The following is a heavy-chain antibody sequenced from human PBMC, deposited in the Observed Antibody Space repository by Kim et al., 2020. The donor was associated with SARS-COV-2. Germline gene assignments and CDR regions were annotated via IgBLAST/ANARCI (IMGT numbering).Heavy chain of an antibody. D-gene: IGHD1-26*01. V-gene: IGHV3-33*03. CDR3: AKDQTRENGRYDAFDV. J-gene: IGHJ3*01. Sequence: SVKGRLAISRDESESTVFLQMNSLRAEDTAMYFCAKDQTRENGRYDAFDVWGQGTMVTVSS.